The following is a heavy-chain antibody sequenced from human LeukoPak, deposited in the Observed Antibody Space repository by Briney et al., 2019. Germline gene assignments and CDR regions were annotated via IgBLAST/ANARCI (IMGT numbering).Heavy chain of an antibody. D-gene: IGHD3-3*01. CDR3: ARRAYYGFWNGYYTPVYYFDY. CDR1: GGSFSGYY. J-gene: IGHJ4*02. Sequence: PSETLSLTCAVYGGSFSGYYWSWIRQPPGKGLEWIGEINHSGSTNYNPSLKSRVTISVDTSKNQFSLKLSSVTAADTAVYYCARRAYYGFWNGYYTPVYYFDYWGQGTLVTVSS. V-gene: IGHV4-34*01. CDR2: INHSGST.